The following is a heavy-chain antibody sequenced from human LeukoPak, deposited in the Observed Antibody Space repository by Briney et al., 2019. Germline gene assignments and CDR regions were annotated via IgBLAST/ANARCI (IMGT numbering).Heavy chain of an antibody. CDR3: AREVGQTFDY. J-gene: IGHJ4*02. CDR1: GFTFSDYY. CDR2: ISYDGSNK. D-gene: IGHD1-26*01. Sequence: GGSLRLSCAASGFTFSDYYMDWVRQARGKGLEWVAVISYDGSNKYYADSVKGRFTISRDNSKNTLYLQMNSLRAEDTAVYYCAREVGQTFDYWGQGTLVTVSS. V-gene: IGHV3-30-3*01.